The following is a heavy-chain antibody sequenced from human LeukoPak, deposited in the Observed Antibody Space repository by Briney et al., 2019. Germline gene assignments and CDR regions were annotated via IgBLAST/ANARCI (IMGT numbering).Heavy chain of an antibody. CDR3: LGYCSGGRCYSGGH. Sequence: GGSLRLSCAAAGFTFSTYAMSWVRQAPGKGLEWVSTVSTSGGSTYYAHSVKGRFTISRDNSKNTQYLQMNSLRAEDTAIYYCLGYCSGGRCYSGGHWGQGTLVTVSS. CDR2: VSTSGGST. V-gene: IGHV3-23*01. D-gene: IGHD2-15*01. CDR1: GFTFSTYA. J-gene: IGHJ4*02.